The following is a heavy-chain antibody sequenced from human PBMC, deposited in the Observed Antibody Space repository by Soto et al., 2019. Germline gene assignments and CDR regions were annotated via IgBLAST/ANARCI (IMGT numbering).Heavy chain of an antibody. V-gene: IGHV3-23*01. CDR3: ARSEYGAPFRADPYYYYGRDI. CDR2: VTVTGGST. CDR1: TMSFNTYG. D-gene: IGHD4-17*01. J-gene: IGHJ6*02. Sequence: EVEMLESGGGLVQPGGSLRLSCAASTMSFNTYGVTWVREAPGKGLKWVSTVTVTGGSTYYADSVKGRFTISRDSSNYTVSLLLNSLRGEDTAIYYCARSEYGAPFRADPYYYYGRDIWGRGTTVTVSS.